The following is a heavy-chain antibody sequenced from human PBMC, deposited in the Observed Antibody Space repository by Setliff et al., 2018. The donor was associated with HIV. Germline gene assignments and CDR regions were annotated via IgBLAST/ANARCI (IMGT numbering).Heavy chain of an antibody. CDR2: ISGSSGSI. CDR3: VRTGLGLREVLSPGV. D-gene: IGHD3-10*01. CDR1: GFTVSSSY. J-gene: IGHJ6*04. V-gene: IGHV3-48*03. Sequence: PGGSLRLSCEASGFTVSSSYMAWVRQAPGKGLEWVSYISGSSGSIYHADSVKGRFTISRDNAKNSLYLQMNSLRVEDTAVYYCVRTGLGLREVLSPGVWGTGTTVTSPQ.